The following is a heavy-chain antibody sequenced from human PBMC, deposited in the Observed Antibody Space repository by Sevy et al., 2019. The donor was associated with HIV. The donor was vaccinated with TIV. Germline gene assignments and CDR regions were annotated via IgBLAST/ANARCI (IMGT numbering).Heavy chain of an antibody. Sequence: GGSLRLSCATSGFTFNSYGMHWVRQAPGKGLEWVALIWFDGSNKYYAGSVKGRFTISRDIVKNTLHLQMNSLRAEDRVGYYCAGVLDFYDYFDCAPAFTPDYWGQGALVTVSS. J-gene: IGHJ4*02. CDR3: AGVLDFYDYFDCAPAFTPDY. D-gene: IGHD4-17*01. CDR2: IWFDGSNK. CDR1: GFTFNSYG. V-gene: IGHV3-33*01.